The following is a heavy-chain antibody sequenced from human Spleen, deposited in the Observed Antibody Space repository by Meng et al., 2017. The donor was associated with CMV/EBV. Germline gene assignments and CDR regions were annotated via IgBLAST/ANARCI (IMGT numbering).Heavy chain of an antibody. J-gene: IGHJ4*02. CDR2: IYYSGST. Sequence: SETLSLTCTVSGGSISSSSYYWGWIRQPPGKGLEWIGSIYYSGSTYYSPSLKSRVTISVDTSKNQFSLNLTSVTAADTAVYYCARRIYGVHDYWGQGTLVTVSS. D-gene: IGHD4-17*01. V-gene: IGHV4-39*07. CDR3: ARRIYGVHDY. CDR1: GGSISSSSYY.